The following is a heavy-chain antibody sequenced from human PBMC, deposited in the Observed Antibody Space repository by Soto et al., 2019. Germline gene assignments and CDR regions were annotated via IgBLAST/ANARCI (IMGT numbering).Heavy chain of an antibody. V-gene: IGHV4-4*02. CDR3: ARDRGGSFDF. CDR2: IYHTGST. CDR1: GGSISSSNW. J-gene: IGHJ4*02. Sequence: QVQLQESGPGLVKPSGTLSLTCAVSGGSISSSNWWSWIRQPPGKRLEWIGEIYHTGSTNYAPSLKGRVTMSVDKSKNQFSLNVSSATAADTAVYYCARDRGGSFDFWGQGILVTVSS. D-gene: IGHD1-26*01.